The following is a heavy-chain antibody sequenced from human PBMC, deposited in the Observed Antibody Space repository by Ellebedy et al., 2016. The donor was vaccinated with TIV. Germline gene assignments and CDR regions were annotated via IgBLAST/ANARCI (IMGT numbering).Heavy chain of an antibody. CDR3: ARQGGTMVRGVMGDYYYYGMDV. CDR2: INPSGGST. J-gene: IGHJ6*02. V-gene: IGHV1-46*01. Sequence: AASVKVSCKASGYTFTSYGISWVRQAPGQGLEWMGIINPSGGSTSYAQKFQGRVTMTRDTSTSTVYMELRSLRSEDTALYYCARQGGTMVRGVMGDYYYYGMDVWGQGTTVTVSS. CDR1: GYTFTSYG. D-gene: IGHD3-10*01.